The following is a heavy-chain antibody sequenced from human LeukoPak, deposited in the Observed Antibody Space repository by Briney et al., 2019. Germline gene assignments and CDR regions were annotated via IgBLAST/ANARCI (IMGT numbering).Heavy chain of an antibody. J-gene: IGHJ4*02. CDR3: AKGHTAGALYYFDY. CDR2: INDNGGGS. CDR1: GFTFSRYA. V-gene: IGHV3-23*01. Sequence: GGSLRLSCAASGFTFSRYAMSWVRQAPGKGLEWVSTINDNGGGSYSADSVRGRFTISRDNSKNTLSLQMNSLRAEDTAVYYCAKGHTAGALYYFDYWGQGTLVTVSP. D-gene: IGHD2-21*02.